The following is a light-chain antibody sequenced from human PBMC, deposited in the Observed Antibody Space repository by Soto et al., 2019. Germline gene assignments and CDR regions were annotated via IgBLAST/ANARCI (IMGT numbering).Light chain of an antibody. J-gene: IGLJ1*01. CDR1: SSNIGAGYD. V-gene: IGLV1-40*01. CDR3: QTYDSSVTLRV. Sequence: QSVLTQPPSVSGAPGQRVTISCTGSSSNIGAGYDVHWYQQLPGTAPKLLIYGNSNRPSGVPDRFSGSKYGTTASLAITGLHADDEADYYCQTYDSSVTLRVFGTGTKLTVL. CDR2: GNS.